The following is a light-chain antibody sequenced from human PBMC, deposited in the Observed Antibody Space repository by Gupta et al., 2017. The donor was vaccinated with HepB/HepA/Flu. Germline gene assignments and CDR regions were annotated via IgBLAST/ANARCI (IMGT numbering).Light chain of an antibody. J-gene: IGLJ2*01. CDR3: SSYTSSSTLV. Sequence: SALTQPASVSGPPGPSITISCTGTSSDVGGYNYVSWYQQHPGKAPKLMIYDVSNRPSGVSNRFSGSKSGNTASLTISGLQAEDEADYYCSSYTSSSTLVFGGGTKLTVL. V-gene: IGLV2-14*03. CDR1: SSDVGGYNY. CDR2: DVS.